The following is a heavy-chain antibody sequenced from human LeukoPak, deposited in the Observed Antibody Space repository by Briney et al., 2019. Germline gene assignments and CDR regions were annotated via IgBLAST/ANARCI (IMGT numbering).Heavy chain of an antibody. J-gene: IGHJ5*02. D-gene: IGHD3-3*01. Sequence: SVKVSCKASGGTFISYAISWVRQAPGQGLEWMGGIIPIFGTANYAQKFQGRVTITADESTSTAYMELSSLRSEDTAVYYCARDQSRDYDFWSGYYILAWFDPWGQGALVTVSS. CDR2: IIPIFGTA. CDR3: ARDQSRDYDFWSGYYILAWFDP. V-gene: IGHV1-69*13. CDR1: GGTFISYA.